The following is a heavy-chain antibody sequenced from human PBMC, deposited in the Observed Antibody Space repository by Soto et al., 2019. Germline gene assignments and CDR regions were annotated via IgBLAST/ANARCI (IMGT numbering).Heavy chain of an antibody. CDR2: IKSKTDDGST. Sequence: LRLSCAASGFTFSNAWMSWVRQAPGKGLQWVGRIKSKTDDGSTDYAAPVKGRFTISRDDSKNTLYLQMNSLRTEDTALYYCITDYTMIRGVISYFDYWGQGALVTVSS. V-gene: IGHV3-15*01. J-gene: IGHJ4*02. CDR3: ITDYTMIRGVISYFDY. CDR1: GFTFSNAW. D-gene: IGHD3-10*01.